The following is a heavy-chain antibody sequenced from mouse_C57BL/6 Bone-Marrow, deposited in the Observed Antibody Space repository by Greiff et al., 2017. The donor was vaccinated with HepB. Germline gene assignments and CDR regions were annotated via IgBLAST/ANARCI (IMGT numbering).Heavy chain of an antibody. V-gene: IGHV1-18*01. CDR2: INPNNGGT. CDR3: ARRYGSSPWFAY. CDR1: GYTFTDYN. J-gene: IGHJ3*01. Sequence: VQLKQSGPELVKPGASVKIPCKASGYTFTDYNMDWVKQSHGKSLEWIGDINPNNGGTIYNQKFKGKATLTVDKSSSTAYMELRSLTSEDSAVYYCARRYGSSPWFAYWGQGTLVTVSA. D-gene: IGHD1-1*01.